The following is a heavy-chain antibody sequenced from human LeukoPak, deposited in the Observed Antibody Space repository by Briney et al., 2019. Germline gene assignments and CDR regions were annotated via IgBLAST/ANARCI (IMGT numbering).Heavy chain of an antibody. CDR1: GFTFSDYY. J-gene: IGHJ3*02. CDR3: ARVINVDYYDSSGTDAFDI. V-gene: IGHV3-11*04. Sequence: GGSLRLSCAASGFTFSDYYMSWIRQAPGKGLEWVSYISSSGSTIYYADSVKGRFTISRDNAKNSLYLQMNSLRAEDTAVYYCARVINVDYYDSSGTDAFDIWGQGTMVTVSS. CDR2: ISSSGSTI. D-gene: IGHD3-22*01.